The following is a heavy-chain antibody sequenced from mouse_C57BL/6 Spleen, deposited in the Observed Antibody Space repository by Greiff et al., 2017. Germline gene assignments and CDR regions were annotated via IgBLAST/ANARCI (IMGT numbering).Heavy chain of an antibody. CDR2: IYPGSGST. CDR3: ARGDYEDYDAMDY. CDR1: GYTFTSYW. V-gene: IGHV1-55*01. J-gene: IGHJ4*01. D-gene: IGHD2-4*01. Sequence: VQLQQPGAELVKPGASVKMSCKASGYTFTSYWITWVKQRPGQGLEWIGDIYPGSGSTNYNEKFKSKATLTVDKSSSTAYMQLSSLTSEESAVYYCARGDYEDYDAMDYWGQGTSVTVAS.